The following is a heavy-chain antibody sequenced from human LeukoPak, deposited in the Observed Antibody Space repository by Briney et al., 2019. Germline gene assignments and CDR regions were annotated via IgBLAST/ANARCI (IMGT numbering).Heavy chain of an antibody. CDR2: ISSSGSTI. D-gene: IGHD3-16*02. V-gene: IGHV3-48*03. Sequence: PGGSLRLSCAASGFTFSSYEMNWVRQAPGKGLEWVSYISSSGSTIYYADSVKGRFTISRDNAKNSLYLQMNSLRAEDTAVYYCARGPSYDYVWGSYRLYWGQGTLVTVSS. CDR1: GFTFSSYE. CDR3: ARGPSYDYVWGSYRLY. J-gene: IGHJ4*02.